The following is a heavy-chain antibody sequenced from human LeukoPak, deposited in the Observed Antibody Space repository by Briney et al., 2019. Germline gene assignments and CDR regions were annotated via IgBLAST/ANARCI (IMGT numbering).Heavy chain of an antibody. J-gene: IGHJ5*02. CDR1: GGTFSSYA. CDR3: ARDGENYCSSTSCGWFDP. V-gene: IGHV1-69*13. CDR2: IIPIFGTA. D-gene: IGHD2-2*01. Sequence: ASVKVSCKASGGTFSSYAISWVRQAPGQGLEWMGGIIPIFGTANYAQKFLGRVTITADESTSTAYMELSSLRSEDTAVYYCARDGENYCSSTSCGWFDPWGQGTLVTVSS.